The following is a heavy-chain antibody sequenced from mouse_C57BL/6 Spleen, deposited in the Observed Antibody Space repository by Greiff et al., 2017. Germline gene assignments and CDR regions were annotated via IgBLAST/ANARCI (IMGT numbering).Heavy chain of an antibody. CDR1: GFTFSDYG. CDR3: ARGDEGFAY. D-gene: IGHD3-3*01. Sequence: EVHLVESGGGLVKPGGSLKLSCAASGFTFSDYGMHWVRQAPEKGLEWVAYISSGSSTIYYADTVKGRFTISRDNAKNTLFLQMTSLRSEDTAMYYCARGDEGFAYWGQGTLVTVSA. CDR2: ISSGSSTI. V-gene: IGHV5-17*01. J-gene: IGHJ3*01.